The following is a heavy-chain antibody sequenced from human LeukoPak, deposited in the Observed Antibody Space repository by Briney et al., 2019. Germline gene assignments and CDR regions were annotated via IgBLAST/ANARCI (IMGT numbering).Heavy chain of an antibody. CDR2: ISWNSGSI. D-gene: IGHD6-6*01. V-gene: IGHV3-9*01. Sequence: GRSLRLSCAASGFTFDDYATHWVRQAPGKGLEWVSGISWNSGSIGYADSVKGRFTISRDNAKNSLYLQMNSLRAEDTALYYCAKDLGPLVSGSSGFDYWGQGTLVTVSS. J-gene: IGHJ4*02. CDR1: GFTFDDYA. CDR3: AKDLGPLVSGSSGFDY.